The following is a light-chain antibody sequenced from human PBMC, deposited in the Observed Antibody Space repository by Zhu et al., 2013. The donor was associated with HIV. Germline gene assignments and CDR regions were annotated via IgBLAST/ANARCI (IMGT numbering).Light chain of an antibody. CDR2: WAS. CDR1: QSVLYSSNNKKY. J-gene: IGKJ1*01. Sequence: DIVMTQSPDSLAVSLGERATINCKSSQSVLYSSNNKKYLAWYQQKPGQPPKLLIYWASTRESGVPDRFSGSGSGTDFTLTISRLEPEDFALYYCQYYGGSSWTFGQGTKLEI. CDR3: QYYGGSSWT. V-gene: IGKV4-1*01.